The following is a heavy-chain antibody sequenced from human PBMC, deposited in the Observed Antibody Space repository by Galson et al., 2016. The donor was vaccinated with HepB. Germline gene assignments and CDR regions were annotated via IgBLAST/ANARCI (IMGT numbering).Heavy chain of an antibody. CDR2: IIPIFGTA. D-gene: IGHD3-22*01. V-gene: IGHV1-69*06. Sequence: SVKVSCKASGGTFSSYAISWVRQAPGQGLEWMGGIIPIFGTAEYAQKFQGRVTITADKSTSTAYMDLSSLRSEDTAVYFCARGGSGLNYDSSGYYGGSWGQGTLVTVYS. CDR1: GGTFSSYA. J-gene: IGHJ5*02. CDR3: ARGGSGLNYDSSGYYGGS.